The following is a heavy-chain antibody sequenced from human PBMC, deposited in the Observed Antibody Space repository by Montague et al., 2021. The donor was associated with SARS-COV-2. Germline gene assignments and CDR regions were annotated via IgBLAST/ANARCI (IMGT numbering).Heavy chain of an antibody. J-gene: IGHJ4*02. V-gene: IGHV4-34*01. CDR2: IKQSGNT. D-gene: IGHD3-22*01. Sequence: SETLSLTCGVYGGSFGDDHWSWIRQPPGKGLEWIGDIKQSGNTNXNPSLKSRVTISVDTSKNQFSLKLTSVTAADTAVYFCARGHLSVSMIVVVFTSASYYFDYWGQGAQVTVSS. CDR3: ARGHLSVSMIVVVFTSASYYFDY. CDR1: GGSFGDDH.